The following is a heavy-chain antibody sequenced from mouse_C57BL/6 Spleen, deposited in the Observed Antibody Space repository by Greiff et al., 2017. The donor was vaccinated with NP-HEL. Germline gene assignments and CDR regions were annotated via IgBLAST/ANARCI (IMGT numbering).Heavy chain of an antibody. V-gene: IGHV1-64*01. Sequence: QVHVKQSGAELVKPGASVKLSCKASGYTFTSYWMHWVKQRPGQGLEWIGMIHPNSGSTNYNEKFKSKATLTVDKSSSTAYMQLSSLTSEDSAVYYCARTAQVSYYFDYWGQGTTLTVSS. D-gene: IGHD3-2*02. CDR1: GYTFTSYW. CDR3: ARTAQVSYYFDY. J-gene: IGHJ2*01. CDR2: IHPNSGST.